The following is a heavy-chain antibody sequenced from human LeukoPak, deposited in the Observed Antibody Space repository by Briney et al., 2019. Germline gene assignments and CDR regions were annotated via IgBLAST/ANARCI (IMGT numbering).Heavy chain of an antibody. CDR2: ISAYNGNT. D-gene: IGHD3-22*01. CDR1: GYTSTSYG. J-gene: IGHJ4*02. Sequence: ASVKVSCKASGYTSTSYGISWVRQAPGQGLEWMGWISAYNGNTNYAQKLQGRVTMTTDTSTSTAYMELRSLRSDDTAVYYCARDGTYYDSSGYHKVFDYWGQGTLVTVSS. V-gene: IGHV1-18*01. CDR3: ARDGTYYDSSGYHKVFDY.